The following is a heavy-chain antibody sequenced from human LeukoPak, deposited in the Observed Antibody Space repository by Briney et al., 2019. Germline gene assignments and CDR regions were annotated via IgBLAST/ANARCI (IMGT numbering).Heavy chain of an antibody. CDR3: AKYYYSALDY. Sequence: GGSLRLSCSASGFTFINYALHWVRQAPGKGLEYVSAISSDGGSTYYADSVKGRFTISRGNSKNTLYLQMNSLRAEDTAVYYCAKYYYSALDYWGQGTLVTVSS. V-gene: IGHV3-64*04. D-gene: IGHD3-10*01. J-gene: IGHJ4*02. CDR1: GFTFINYA. CDR2: ISSDGGST.